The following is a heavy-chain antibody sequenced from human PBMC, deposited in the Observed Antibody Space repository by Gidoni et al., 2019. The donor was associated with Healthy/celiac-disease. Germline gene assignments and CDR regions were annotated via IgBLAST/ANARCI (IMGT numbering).Heavy chain of an antibody. J-gene: IGHJ6*02. CDR1: GGTFSSYA. V-gene: IGHV1-69*01. Sequence: HVQLVQSGAEVKKPASSVKVSCKASGGTFSSYALSWVRQAPGQGLEWRGEVIPICGTASYAQKFQGRVTITADESTSTAYRELSSLRSEDTAVYYCARSGVEDIVVGGAGGMDVWGQGTTVTVSS. CDR3: ARSGVEDIVVGGAGGMDV. D-gene: IGHD2-15*01. CDR2: VIPICGTA.